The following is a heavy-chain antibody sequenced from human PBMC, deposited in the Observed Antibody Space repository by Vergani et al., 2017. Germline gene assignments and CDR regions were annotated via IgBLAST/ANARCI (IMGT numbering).Heavy chain of an antibody. CDR2: INHSGST. V-gene: IGHV4-34*01. CDR3: ARGGSGDSGYDWGNWFDP. CDR1: GGSFSGYY. D-gene: IGHD5-12*01. J-gene: IGHJ5*02. Sequence: QVQLQQWGAGLLKPSETLSLTCAVYGGSFSGYYWSWIRQPPGKGLEWIGEINHSGSTNYNPSLKSRVTISVDTSKNQFSLKLSSVTAADTAVYYCARGGSGDSGYDWGNWFDPWGQGTLVTVSS.